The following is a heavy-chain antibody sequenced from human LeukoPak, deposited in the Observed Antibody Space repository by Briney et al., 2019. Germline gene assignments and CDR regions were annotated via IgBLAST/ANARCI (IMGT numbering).Heavy chain of an antibody. J-gene: IGHJ3*02. D-gene: IGHD6-13*01. Sequence: SETLSLTCTVPGGSISSYYWSWIRQPPGKGLEWIGYIYYSGSTNYNPSLKGRVTISVDTSKNQFSLKLSSVTAADTAVYYCARLYSSSWAWGAFDIWGQGTMVTVSS. CDR2: IYYSGST. CDR3: ARLYSSSWAWGAFDI. V-gene: IGHV4-59*01. CDR1: GGSISSYY.